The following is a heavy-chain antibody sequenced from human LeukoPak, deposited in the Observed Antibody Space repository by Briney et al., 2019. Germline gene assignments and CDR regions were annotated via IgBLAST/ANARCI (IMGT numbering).Heavy chain of an antibody. J-gene: IGHJ5*02. CDR2: IYYSGST. V-gene: IGHV4-39*01. Sequence: SETLSLTCTVSGGSISSSSYYWGWIRQPPGKGLEWIGSIYYSGSTYYNPSLKSRVTISVDASENQFSLRLSSVTAADTAVYYCARHSNSVGQLGWFDPWGQGTLVTVSS. CDR3: ARHSNSVGQLGWFDP. D-gene: IGHD2-2*01. CDR1: GGSISSSSYY.